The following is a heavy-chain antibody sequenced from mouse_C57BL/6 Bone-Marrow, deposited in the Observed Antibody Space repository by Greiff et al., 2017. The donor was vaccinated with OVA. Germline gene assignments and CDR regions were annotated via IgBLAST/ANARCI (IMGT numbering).Heavy chain of an antibody. CDR2: ISSGGSYT. V-gene: IGHV5-6*01. CDR3: ARHGNPLDY. Sequence: EVMVVESGGDLVKPGGSLKLSCAASGFTFSSYGMSWVRQTPDKRLEWVATISSGGSYTYYPDSVKGRFTISRDNAKNTLYLQMSSLKSEDTAMYYCARHGNPLDYWGQGTTLTVSS. D-gene: IGHD2-1*01. J-gene: IGHJ2*01. CDR1: GFTFSSYG.